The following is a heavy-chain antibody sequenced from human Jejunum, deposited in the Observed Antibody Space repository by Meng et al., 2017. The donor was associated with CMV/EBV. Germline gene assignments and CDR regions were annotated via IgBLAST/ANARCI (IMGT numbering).Heavy chain of an antibody. Sequence: HLRLQDSGPRLVKPSATLPPTCPFSGGPISSSSYYWGWIRQPPGKGLEWIGSIYYSGSTYYNPSLKSRVTISVDTSKNQFSLKLSSVTAADTAVYYCASPLGILGIVDLWGRGTLVTVSS. D-gene: IGHD7-27*01. V-gene: IGHV4-39*01. CDR1: GGPISSSSYY. J-gene: IGHJ2*01. CDR3: ASPLGILGIVDL. CDR2: IYYSGST.